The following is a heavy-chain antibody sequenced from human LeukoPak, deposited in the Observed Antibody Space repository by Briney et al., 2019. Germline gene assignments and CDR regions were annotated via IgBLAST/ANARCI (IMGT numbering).Heavy chain of an antibody. D-gene: IGHD1-26*01. V-gene: IGHV3-66*01. J-gene: IGHJ5*02. CDR1: GIDVSSNY. CDR3: AREVGA. Sequence: SGGSLRLSCTVSGIDVSSNYISWVRQAPGKGLEWVSVTYVSGNTYYADSVKGRFIVSRDSSKNTLYLEMNSLRVEDTGVYYCAREVGAWGQGTLVTVSS. CDR2: TYVSGNT.